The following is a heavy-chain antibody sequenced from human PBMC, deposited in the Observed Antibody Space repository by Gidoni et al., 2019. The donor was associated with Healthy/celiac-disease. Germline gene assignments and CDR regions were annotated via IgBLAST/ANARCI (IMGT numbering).Heavy chain of an antibody. V-gene: IGHV4-39*01. D-gene: IGHD6-13*01. CDR1: GGSISGRSYY. CDR3: ARFTPYSSSWYGDY. CDR2: VYYSGST. J-gene: IGHJ4*02. Sequence: QLQLHEAGPGLGKPSETLSVTCTVSGGSISGRSYYWGWIRHPPGKGLEWIGSVYYSGSTYYNPSLTSRVTISVNTSKNQLSLKLSSVTAADTAVYYCARFTPYSSSWYGDYWGQGTLVTVSS.